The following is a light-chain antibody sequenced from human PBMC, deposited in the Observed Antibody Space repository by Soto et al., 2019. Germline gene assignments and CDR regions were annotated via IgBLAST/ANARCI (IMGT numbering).Light chain of an antibody. Sequence: DIQMTQSPSTLSASVGDRVTITCRASQTISTLLAWYQQRPGKAPNLLIYKASSLESGVPSRFSGSGSGTEDTLNSSRLQPDDFATYFCQQYCTCPWTFGGGPKVEV. CDR3: QQYCTCPWT. J-gene: IGKJ1*01. CDR2: KAS. V-gene: IGKV1-5*03. CDR1: QTISTL.